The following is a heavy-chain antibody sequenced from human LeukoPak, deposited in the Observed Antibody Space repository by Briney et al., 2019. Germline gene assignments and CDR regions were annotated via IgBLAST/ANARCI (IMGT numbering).Heavy chain of an antibody. CDR2: IKYDGSER. CDR1: GFTLNSYW. CDR3: ARDIAAAGLFFDY. J-gene: IGHJ4*02. V-gene: IGHV3-7*01. Sequence: GGSLRLSCAASGFTLNSYWMTWVRQAPGKGLEWVANIKYDGSERDYVDSVKGRFTISRDNAKNSLYLQMNSLRAEDTAIYYCARDIAAAGLFFDYWGQGTLVTVSS. D-gene: IGHD6-13*01.